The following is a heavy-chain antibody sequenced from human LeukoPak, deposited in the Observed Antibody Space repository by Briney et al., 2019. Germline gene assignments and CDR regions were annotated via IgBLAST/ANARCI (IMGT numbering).Heavy chain of an antibody. D-gene: IGHD1/OR15-1a*01. CDR3: ARGHWHLNKYYYMDV. V-gene: IGHV3-64*01. J-gene: IGHJ6*03. Sequence: PGGSLRLSCAASGFTFSSYSMNWVRQAPGKGLEYVSAISSNGGSTYYANSVKGRFTISRDNSKNTLYLQMGSLRAEDMAVYYCARGHWHLNKYYYMDVWGKGTTVTVSS. CDR2: ISSNGGST. CDR1: GFTFSSYS.